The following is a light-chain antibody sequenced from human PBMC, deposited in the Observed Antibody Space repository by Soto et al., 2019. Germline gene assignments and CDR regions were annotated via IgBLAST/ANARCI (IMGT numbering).Light chain of an antibody. Sequence: QSALTQPPSASGSPGQSVTISCTGASSDVGGYNFVSWYQQYPGKAPKLLIYEVTMRPSGFPDRFSGSKSGNTASLTVSGLQAEDEADYYCTSYAGSNIPVLFGGGTKVTVL. J-gene: IGLJ3*02. CDR2: EVT. CDR3: TSYAGSNIPVL. CDR1: SSDVGGYNF. V-gene: IGLV2-8*01.